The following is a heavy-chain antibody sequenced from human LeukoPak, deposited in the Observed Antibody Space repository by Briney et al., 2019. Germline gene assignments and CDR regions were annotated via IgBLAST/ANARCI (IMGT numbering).Heavy chain of an antibody. Sequence: SETLSLTCTVSGGSISSSSYYWGWIRQPPGKRLEWTGIIYYIGSTYYNPSLKSRLTISVDTSKNQFSLKLSSVTAADTAVYYCARIGVKWWTRDPMYYFDYWGQGTLVTVSS. CDR1: GGSISSSSYY. V-gene: IGHV4-39*01. J-gene: IGHJ4*02. CDR2: IYYIGST. CDR3: ARIGVKWWTRDPMYYFDY. D-gene: IGHD2-15*01.